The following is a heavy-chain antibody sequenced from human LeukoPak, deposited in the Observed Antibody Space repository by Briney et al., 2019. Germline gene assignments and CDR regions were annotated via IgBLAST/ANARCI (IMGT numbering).Heavy chain of an antibody. CDR2: ISSSGNTI. CDR1: RFTFSDYY. Sequence: KSGGSLRLSCAASRFTFSDYYMNWIRQAPGKGLEWVSYISSSGNTIYYADSVKGRFTISRDNAKNSLYLQMNSLRAEDTAVYYSARTLHSTGWYKVDALDIWGQGTMVTVSS. V-gene: IGHV3-11*01. J-gene: IGHJ3*02. CDR3: ARTLHSTGWYKVDALDI. D-gene: IGHD6-19*01.